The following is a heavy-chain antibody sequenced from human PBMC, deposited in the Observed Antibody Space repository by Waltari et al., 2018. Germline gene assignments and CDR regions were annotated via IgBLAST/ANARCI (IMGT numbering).Heavy chain of an antibody. CDR2: VHGSGRT. CDR1: GDSVSSSYL. D-gene: IGHD2-15*01. Sequence: QLQLQESGPGLVKPSGTVSLSCAVSGDSVSSSYLWNWVRQSPQRGLEWIGQVHGSGRTNYNPSFASRVTVSLDTSKNRFSLKVTSATAADTAVYYCARDRGRGLYLDTWGPGTLVTVSP. J-gene: IGHJ5*02. CDR3: ARDRGRGLYLDT. V-gene: IGHV4-4*02.